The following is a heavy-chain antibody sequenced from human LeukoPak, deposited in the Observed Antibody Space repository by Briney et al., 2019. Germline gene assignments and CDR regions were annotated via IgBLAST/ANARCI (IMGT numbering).Heavy chain of an antibody. Sequence: PSETLSLTCAVYGGSFSGYYWSWIRQPPGKGLEWIGEINHSGSTNYNPSLKSRVTISVDTSKNQFSLKLSSVTAADTAVYYCARHSPGSYYDILTGYSQFDYWGQGTLVTVSS. CDR3: ARHSPGSYYDILTGYSQFDY. CDR1: GGSFSGYY. V-gene: IGHV4-34*01. CDR2: INHSGST. J-gene: IGHJ4*02. D-gene: IGHD3-9*01.